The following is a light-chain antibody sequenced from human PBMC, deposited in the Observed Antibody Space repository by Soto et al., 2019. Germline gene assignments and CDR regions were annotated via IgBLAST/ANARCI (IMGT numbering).Light chain of an antibody. CDR3: QLYGSSPELT. CDR2: DSS. CDR1: QILNGGS. Sequence: EIVLTQSPGTLSLSPGDRAALSCRTTQILNGGSLAWYQVKPGQAPRLIMYDSSIRAAGVPNRFSGSGSGTDFTLTISRLETEDFAVYYCQLYGSSPELTFGGGTKVEIK. J-gene: IGKJ4*01. V-gene: IGKV3-20*01.